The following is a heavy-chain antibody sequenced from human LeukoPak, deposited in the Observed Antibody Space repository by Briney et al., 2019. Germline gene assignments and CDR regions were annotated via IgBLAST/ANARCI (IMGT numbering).Heavy chain of an antibody. D-gene: IGHD1-26*01. CDR3: ARGGVGATWRSIGY. Sequence: TSGTLSLTCAVSGGSLSSSIWWRWVRQPPGKGLEGMGEIYHSGSTNYNPSLKSRVTISVDKSKNQFSLKLSSVTAADTAVYYCARGGVGATWRSIGYWGQGTLVTVSS. CDR1: GGSLSSSIW. V-gene: IGHV4-4*02. CDR2: IYHSGST. J-gene: IGHJ4*02.